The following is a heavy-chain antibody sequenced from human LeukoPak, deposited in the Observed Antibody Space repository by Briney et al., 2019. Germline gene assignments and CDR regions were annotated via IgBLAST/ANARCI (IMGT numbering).Heavy chain of an antibody. D-gene: IGHD6-19*01. CDR3: ARHPARGAAGYAFDI. Sequence: SETLSLTCTVSGGSISSYYWSWIRQPPGKGLEWIGYIYYSGSTGYNPSLKSRVTISVDTSKNQFSLKLSSVTAADTAVYYCARHPARGAAGYAFDIWGQGTMVTVSS. CDR1: GGSISSYY. CDR2: IYYSGST. J-gene: IGHJ3*02. V-gene: IGHV4-59*08.